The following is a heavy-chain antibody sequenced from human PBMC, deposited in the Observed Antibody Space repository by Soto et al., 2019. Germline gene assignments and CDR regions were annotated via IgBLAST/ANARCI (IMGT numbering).Heavy chain of an antibody. V-gene: IGHV3-66*01. CDR3: ALYSSSWYRDIGY. Sequence: EVQLVESGGGLVQPGGSLRLSCASSGFTVSSNYMSWVRQAPGKGLEWVSVIYSGGSTYYADSVKGRFTISRDNSKNTLYLQMNSLRAEDTAVYYCALYSSSWYRDIGYWGQGTLVTVSS. J-gene: IGHJ4*02. D-gene: IGHD6-13*01. CDR2: IYSGGST. CDR1: GFTVSSNY.